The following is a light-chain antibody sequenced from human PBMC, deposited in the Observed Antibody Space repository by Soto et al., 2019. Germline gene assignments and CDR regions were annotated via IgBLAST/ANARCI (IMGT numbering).Light chain of an antibody. CDR3: CSYAGSVTFT. Sequence: QSALTQPASVSGSPGQSITISCTGTSNDVGNYNLVSWYQQHPGKAPKLIIYATTKRPSGVSNRYSGSKSGNTASLTISGLQAEDEANYHCCSYAGSVTFTFGGGTKLNVL. CDR1: SNDVGNYNL. V-gene: IGLV2-23*02. J-gene: IGLJ2*01. CDR2: ATT.